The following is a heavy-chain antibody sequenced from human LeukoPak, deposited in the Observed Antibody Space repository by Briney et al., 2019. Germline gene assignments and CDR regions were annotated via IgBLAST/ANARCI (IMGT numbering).Heavy chain of an antibody. CDR1: GGSISSYY. Sequence: SETLSLTCTVSGGSISSYYWSWIRQPPGKGLEWIGYIYYSGSTNYNPSLKSRVTISVDTSKNQFSLKLSSVTAADTAVYYCARDQYDFWSGYYTGSRFDPWGQGTLVTVSS. CDR3: ARDQYDFWSGYYTGSRFDP. J-gene: IGHJ5*02. V-gene: IGHV4-59*01. D-gene: IGHD3-3*01. CDR2: IYYSGST.